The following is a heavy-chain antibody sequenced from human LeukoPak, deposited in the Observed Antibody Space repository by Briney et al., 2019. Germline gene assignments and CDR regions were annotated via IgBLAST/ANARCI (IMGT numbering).Heavy chain of an antibody. CDR3: ARDHDSSGYYFDY. CDR1: GGSITSGFHY. CDR2: IYTSEST. J-gene: IGHJ4*02. V-gene: IGHV4-61*02. Sequence: PSETLSLTCTVSGGSITSGFHYWTWIRQPAGKGLEWIGRIYTSESTNYNPSLKSRVTISVDTSKNQFSLKLSSVTAADTAVYYCARDHDSSGYYFDYWGQGTLVTVSS. D-gene: IGHD3-22*01.